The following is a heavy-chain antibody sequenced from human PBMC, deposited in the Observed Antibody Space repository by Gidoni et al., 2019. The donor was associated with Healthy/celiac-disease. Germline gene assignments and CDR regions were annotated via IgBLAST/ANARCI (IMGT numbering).Heavy chain of an antibody. V-gene: IGHV3-23*04. CDR3: AKRHIQLWPYYYYGMDV. J-gene: IGHJ6*02. CDR2: ISGSGGST. CDR1: GFTFSSYA. D-gene: IGHD5-18*01. Sequence: EVQLVESGGGLVQPGGSLRLSCAASGFTFSSYAMSWVRQAPGKGLEWVSAISGSGGSTYYADSVKGRFTISRDNSKNTLYLQMNSLRAEDTAVYYCAKRHIQLWPYYYYGMDVWGQGTTVTVSS.